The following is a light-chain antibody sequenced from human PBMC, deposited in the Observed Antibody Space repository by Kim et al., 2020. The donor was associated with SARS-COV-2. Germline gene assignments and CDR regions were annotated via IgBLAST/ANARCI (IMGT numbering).Light chain of an antibody. CDR3: CSFTSRPSWV. V-gene: IGLV2-14*04. Sequence: QSITISYSGTSSYIGRSNYVSAYQQHPDRAPILIIFDVSRRPPGISVRFSASRSGNTASLTISGLQAEDEAAYYCCSFTSRPSWVFGGGTKVTVL. CDR2: DVS. J-gene: IGLJ3*02. CDR1: SSYIGRSNY.